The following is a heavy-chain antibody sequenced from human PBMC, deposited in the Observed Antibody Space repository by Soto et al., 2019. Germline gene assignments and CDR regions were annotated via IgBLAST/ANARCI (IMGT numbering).Heavy chain of an antibody. CDR1: GYTLTELS. D-gene: IGHD1-26*01. J-gene: IGHJ4*02. V-gene: IGHV1-24*01. CDR3: ATRVGATGGFDY. CDR2: FDPEDGET. Sequence: ASVKVSCKVSGYTLTELSMHWVRQAPGKGLEWMGGFDPEDGETIYAQKFQGRVTMTEDTSTDTAYMELSSLRSEDTAVYYCATRVGATGGFDYWDQGTLVTVSS.